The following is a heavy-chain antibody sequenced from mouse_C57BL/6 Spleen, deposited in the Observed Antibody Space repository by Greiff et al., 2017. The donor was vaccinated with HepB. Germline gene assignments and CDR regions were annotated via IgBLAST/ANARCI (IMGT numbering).Heavy chain of an antibody. CDR1: GYTFTSYW. CDR3: ARSYYGFDY. D-gene: IGHD1-1*01. J-gene: IGHJ2*01. V-gene: IGHV1-50*01. CDR2: IDPSDIYT. Sequence: VQLQQPGAELVKPGASVKLSCKASGYTFTSYWMQWVKQRPGQGLEWIGEIDPSDIYTNYNQKFKGKATLTVDTSSSTAYMQLSSLTSEDSAVYYCARSYYGFDYWGQGTTLTVSS.